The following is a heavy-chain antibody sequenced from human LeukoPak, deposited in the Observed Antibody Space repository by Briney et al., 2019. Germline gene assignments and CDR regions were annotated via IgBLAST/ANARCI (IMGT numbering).Heavy chain of an antibody. V-gene: IGHV3-23*01. CDR2: ISGSGGST. CDR1: GFTFSSYA. D-gene: IGHD3-22*01. J-gene: IGHJ4*02. Sequence: PGGSLRLSCAASGFTFSSYAMNWVRQAPGKGLEWVSAISGSGGSTYYADSVKGRFTISRDNSKNTLYLQMNSLRAEDTAVYYCAKDAPPYYYDSSGYYPYFDYWGQGTLVTVSS. CDR3: AKDAPPYYYDSSGYYPYFDY.